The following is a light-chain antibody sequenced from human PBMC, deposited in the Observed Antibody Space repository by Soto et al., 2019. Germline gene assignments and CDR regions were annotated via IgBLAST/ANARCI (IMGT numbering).Light chain of an antibody. V-gene: IGKV1-9*01. CDR1: QGISGY. Sequence: DSQLTQSPSFLSASVGDRATITCRASQGISGYLAWYQQKPGKAPRLLISAASTWQSGVPSRFSGSRPVTEFTLIITSLQPVDSATYSCQQLKSYPLTFGQGTKLEI. CDR2: AAS. CDR3: QQLKSYPLT. J-gene: IGKJ2*01.